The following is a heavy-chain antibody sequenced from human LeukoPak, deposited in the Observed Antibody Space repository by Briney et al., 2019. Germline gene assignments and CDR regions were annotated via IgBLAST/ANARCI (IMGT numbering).Heavy chain of an antibody. CDR2: ISWNSGSI. CDR1: GFTFDDYA. J-gene: IGHJ3*02. Sequence: GGSLRLSCAASGFTFDDYAMHWVRQAPGKGLEWVSGISWNSGSIGYADSVKGRFTISRDNAKNSLYLQMNSLRAEDTAVYHCASRAPRDAFDIWGQGTMVTVSS. D-gene: IGHD6-6*01. V-gene: IGHV3-9*01. CDR3: ASRAPRDAFDI.